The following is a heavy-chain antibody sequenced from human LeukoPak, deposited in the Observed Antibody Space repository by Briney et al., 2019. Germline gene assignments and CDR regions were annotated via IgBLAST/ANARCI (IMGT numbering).Heavy chain of an antibody. Sequence: GRSLRLSCAASGFTFDDYAMHWVRQAPGKGLEWVSGISWNSGNIDYADSVKGRFTISRDNAKNSLYLQMNSLRAEDMALYHCAKGSGIAVAGTFDYWGQGTLVTVSS. CDR2: ISWNSGNI. D-gene: IGHD6-19*01. CDR1: GFTFDDYA. V-gene: IGHV3-9*03. J-gene: IGHJ4*02. CDR3: AKGSGIAVAGTFDY.